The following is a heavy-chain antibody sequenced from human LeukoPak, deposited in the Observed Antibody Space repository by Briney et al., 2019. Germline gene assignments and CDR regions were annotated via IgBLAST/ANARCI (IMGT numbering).Heavy chain of an antibody. V-gene: IGHV4-34*01. CDR1: GGSFSGYY. CDR3: ARAYGDYPFDY. Sequence: SETLSLTCAVYGGSFSGYYWSWICQPPGKGLEWIGEINHSGSTNYNPSLKSRVTISVDTSKNQFSLKLSSVTAADTAVYYCARAYGDYPFDYWGQGTLVTVSS. CDR2: INHSGST. D-gene: IGHD4-17*01. J-gene: IGHJ4*02.